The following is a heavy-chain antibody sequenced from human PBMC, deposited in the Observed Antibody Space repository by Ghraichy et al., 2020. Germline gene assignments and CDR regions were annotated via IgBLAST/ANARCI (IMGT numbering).Heavy chain of an antibody. V-gene: IGHV3-7*03. J-gene: IGHJ5*02. Sequence: GGSLRLSCAASGFTFSSYWMSWVRQAPGKGLEWVANIKQDGSEKYYVDSVKGRFTISRDNAKNSLYLQMNSLRAEDTAVYYCARSPRGVLGWFDPWGQGTLVTVSS. CDR1: GFTFSSYW. D-gene: IGHD6-13*01. CDR2: IKQDGSEK. CDR3: ARSPRGVLGWFDP.